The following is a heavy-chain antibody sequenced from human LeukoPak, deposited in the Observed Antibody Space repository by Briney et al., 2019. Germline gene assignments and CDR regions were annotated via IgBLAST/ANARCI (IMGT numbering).Heavy chain of an antibody. CDR2: INSDGSST. D-gene: IGHD1-26*01. J-gene: IGHJ4*02. CDR3: ARDGGRYSEMDVVFDY. V-gene: IGHV3-74*01. CDR1: GFTFSSYW. Sequence: PGGSLRLSCAASGFTFSSYWMHWVRQAPGKGLVWVSRINSDGSSTSYADSVKGRFTISRDNAKNTLYLQMNSLRAEDTAVYYCARDGGRYSEMDVVFDYWGQGTLVTVSS.